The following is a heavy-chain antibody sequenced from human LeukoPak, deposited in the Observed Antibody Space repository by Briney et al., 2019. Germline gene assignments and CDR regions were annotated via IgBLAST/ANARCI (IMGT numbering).Heavy chain of an antibody. J-gene: IGHJ4*02. CDR3: ARYDNGKDYFDY. CDR2: MYSGGGT. D-gene: IGHD1-1*01. CDR1: GFSVTRNY. Sequence: GGSLRLSCAASGFSVTRNYVSWVRQAPGKGLEWVSLMYSGGGTSYADSVKGRFSISRDTSKNTLYLQMSSLRAEDTALYYCARYDNGKDYFDYWGQGTLVTVSS. V-gene: IGHV3-53*01.